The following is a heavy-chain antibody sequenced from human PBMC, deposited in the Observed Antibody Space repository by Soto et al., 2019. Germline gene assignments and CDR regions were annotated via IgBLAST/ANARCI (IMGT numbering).Heavy chain of an antibody. CDR3: ARDWRLGYCSGGSCLGFDY. Sequence: ASVKVSCKASGYTFTSYGISWVRQAPGQGLEWMGWISAYNGNTNYAQKLQGRVTMTTDTSTSTAYMELRSLRSDDTAVYYCARDWRLGYCSGGSCLGFDYWGQGTLVTVSS. V-gene: IGHV1-18*04. CDR2: ISAYNGNT. J-gene: IGHJ4*02. D-gene: IGHD2-15*01. CDR1: GYTFTSYG.